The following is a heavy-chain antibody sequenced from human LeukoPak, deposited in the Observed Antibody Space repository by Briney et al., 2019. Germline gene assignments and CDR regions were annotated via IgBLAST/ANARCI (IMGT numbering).Heavy chain of an antibody. Sequence: SETLSLTCAVYGGSFSGYYWSWIRQPPGKGLEWIGEINHSGSTNYNPSLKSRVTISVDTSKNQFSLKLSSVTAADTAVYYCASGYSGYNRIFVYWGQGTLVTVSS. CDR3: ASGYSGYNRIFVY. V-gene: IGHV4-34*01. D-gene: IGHD5-12*01. CDR1: GGSFSGYY. J-gene: IGHJ4*02. CDR2: INHSGST.